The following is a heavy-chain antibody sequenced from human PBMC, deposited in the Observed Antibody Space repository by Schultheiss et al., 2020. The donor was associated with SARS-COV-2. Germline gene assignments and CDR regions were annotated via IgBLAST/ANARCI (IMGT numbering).Heavy chain of an antibody. Sequence: SVKVSCKASGFTFTSSAMQWVRQARGQRLEWIGWIVVGSGNTNYAQKFQERVTITRDMSTSTAYMELSSLSSEDTAVYYCAAESTRAAAETADYFQHWGQGTWVTVSS. CDR1: GFTFTSSA. D-gene: IGHD6-13*01. J-gene: IGHJ1*01. CDR3: AAESTRAAAETADYFQH. V-gene: IGHV1-58*02. CDR2: IVVGSGNT.